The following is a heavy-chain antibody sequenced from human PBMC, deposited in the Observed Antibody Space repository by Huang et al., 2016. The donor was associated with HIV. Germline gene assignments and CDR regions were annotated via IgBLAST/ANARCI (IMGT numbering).Heavy chain of an antibody. V-gene: IGHV7-4-1*02. Sequence: QVQLVQSGSELKKPGASVKVSCKASGYTFTNYGVHWVRQAPGQGFEWMGLINTDTGKPRYAQGLTGRFVFSLDTAVNTAYLQISSLKAADSAIYYCVRVRRVMDTYCVADCSTLEAFDIWGQGTVVTVSA. D-gene: IGHD2-21*02. J-gene: IGHJ3*02. CDR2: INTDTGKP. CDR1: GYTFTNYG. CDR3: VRVRRVMDTYCVADCSTLEAFDI.